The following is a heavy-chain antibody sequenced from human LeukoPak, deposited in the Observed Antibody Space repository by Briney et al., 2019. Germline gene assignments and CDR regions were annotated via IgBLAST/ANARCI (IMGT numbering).Heavy chain of an antibody. CDR3: ARDGATFSGYDWYYYMDV. CDR1: GFTFSTYN. V-gene: IGHV3-21*01. Sequence: GGSLRLSCAASGFTFSTYNMNWVRQAPGKGLEWVSSISGSSSYIYYADSVKGRFSISRDNAKNSLYLQMNSLRAEDTAVYYCARDGATFSGYDWYYYMDVWGKGTTVTVSS. D-gene: IGHD5-12*01. CDR2: ISGSSSYI. J-gene: IGHJ6*03.